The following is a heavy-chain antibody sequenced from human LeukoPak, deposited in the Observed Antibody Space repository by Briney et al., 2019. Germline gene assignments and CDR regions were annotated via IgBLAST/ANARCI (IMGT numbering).Heavy chain of an antibody. Sequence: GASVKVSCKASGYTFTGYYMHWMRQAPGQGLEWMGWINPNSGDTNYAQKFQGRVTMTRDTSISTAYMELSRLRSDDTAVYYFAKVFRGYSFDYWGQGILVTVSS. CDR2: INPNSGDT. V-gene: IGHV1-2*02. D-gene: IGHD3-22*01. CDR3: AKVFRGYSFDY. CDR1: GYTFTGYY. J-gene: IGHJ4*02.